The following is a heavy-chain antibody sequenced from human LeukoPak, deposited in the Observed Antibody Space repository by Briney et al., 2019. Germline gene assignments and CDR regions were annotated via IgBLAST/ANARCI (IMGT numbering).Heavy chain of an antibody. Sequence: KPSETLSLTCTVSGGSVSNSSYYWGWIRQPPGKGLEWIGSINYRGSTHYNPSLKTRVTASVDTSKNQFSLTLTSVTAADTDVYYCARHLGNCGGDCYWNQYFQHWGQGTLVTVSS. CDR2: INYRGST. D-gene: IGHD2-21*02. CDR3: ARHLGNCGGDCYWNQYFQH. J-gene: IGHJ1*01. V-gene: IGHV4-39*01. CDR1: GGSVSNSSYY.